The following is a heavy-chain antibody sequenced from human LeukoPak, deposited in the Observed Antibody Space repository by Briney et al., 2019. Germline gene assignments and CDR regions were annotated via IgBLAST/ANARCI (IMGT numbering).Heavy chain of an antibody. J-gene: IGHJ4*02. V-gene: IGHV3-11*04. CDR3: VTKEPSTSGWSY. CDR2: ISSSGSTI. Sequence: PGGSLRLSCAASGFTFSDYYMSWIRQAPGKGLEWVSYISSSGSTIYYADSVKGRFTISRDNAENSVYLQMSDLRAEDTGVYYCVTKEPSTSGWSYWGQGTLVTVSS. D-gene: IGHD6-19*01. CDR1: GFTFSDYY.